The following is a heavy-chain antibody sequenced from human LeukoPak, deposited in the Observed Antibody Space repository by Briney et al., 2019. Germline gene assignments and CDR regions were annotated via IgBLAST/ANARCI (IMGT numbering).Heavy chain of an antibody. D-gene: IGHD3-22*01. CDR3: ARRPNYYDSSPFDY. Sequence: PSETLSLTCSVSGGSISSSSYYWSWIRQPPGKGLEGNGCIYYSGSTYYNPSLKSRVTISVDTSKNQFSLKLSSVTAADTAVYYCARRPNYYDSSPFDYWGQGTLVTVSS. V-gene: IGHV4-39*01. CDR2: IYYSGST. CDR1: GGSISSSSYY. J-gene: IGHJ4*02.